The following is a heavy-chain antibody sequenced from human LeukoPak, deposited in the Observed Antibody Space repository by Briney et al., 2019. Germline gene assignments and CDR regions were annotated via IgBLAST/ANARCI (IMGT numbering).Heavy chain of an antibody. D-gene: IGHD2-2*01. Sequence: ASVKVSCKTSGCSFDSYGVSWVRQAPGQGLEWMGWISAYNGNTNYAQKLQGRVTMTTDTSTSTAYMELRSLRSDDTAVYYCARYCSSTSCYPTRLYNWFDPWGQGILVTVST. CDR3: ARYCSSTSCYPTRLYNWFDP. CDR2: ISAYNGNT. CDR1: GCSFDSYG. J-gene: IGHJ5*02. V-gene: IGHV1-18*01.